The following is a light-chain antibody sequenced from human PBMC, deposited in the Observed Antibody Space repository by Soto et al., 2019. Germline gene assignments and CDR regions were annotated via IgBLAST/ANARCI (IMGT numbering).Light chain of an antibody. Sequence: DLQMTQSPSSLSESVGERVTITCRASQSISTYLNWFQQKPGKAPKLLIYAASSLPTGVPSRFSGSGSGTDFTLTISGLQREDFATYYCQESLTSLGTFGPGTKVDIK. CDR2: AAS. CDR3: QESLTSLGT. J-gene: IGKJ3*01. V-gene: IGKV1-39*01. CDR1: QSISTY.